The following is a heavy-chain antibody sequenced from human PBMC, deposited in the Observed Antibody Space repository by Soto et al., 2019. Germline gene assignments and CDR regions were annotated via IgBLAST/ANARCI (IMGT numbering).Heavy chain of an antibody. D-gene: IGHD2-21*02. Sequence: EVQLVESGGGLVKAWGSLSLFCTASGFTFRNYNMNWVRQAPGKGLEWVSSISTGGAYMFYADSVKGRCTISRDNAQNLLFLQIDSPIAEDTAVYYCARDIASPGGDNFASRGQGALVTVSS. J-gene: IGHJ4*02. CDR3: ARDIASPGGDNFAS. CDR1: GFTFRNYN. V-gene: IGHV3-21*06. CDR2: ISTGGAYM.